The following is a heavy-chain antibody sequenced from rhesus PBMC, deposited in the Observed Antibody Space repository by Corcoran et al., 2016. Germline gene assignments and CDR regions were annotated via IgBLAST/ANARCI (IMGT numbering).Heavy chain of an antibody. CDR3: ARDLKT. J-gene: IGHJ4*01. V-gene: IGHV4S10*01. Sequence: QVQLQESGPGVVKPSETLSLTCAVSGGSISNSYWRTWIRQPPGKRLEWIGYISGRGKYTNYNPSLKSRVTISKDTSSTQFSLKLNSVAAADAAVYYCARDLKTWGQGVLVTVSS. CDR1: GGSISNSYW. CDR2: ISGRGKYT.